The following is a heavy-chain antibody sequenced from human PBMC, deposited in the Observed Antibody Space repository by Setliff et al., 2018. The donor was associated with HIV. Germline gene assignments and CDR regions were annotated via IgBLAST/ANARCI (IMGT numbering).Heavy chain of an antibody. CDR2: ISYDGSNK. D-gene: IGHD3-22*01. CDR1: GFTFSHFY. V-gene: IGHV3-30-3*01. J-gene: IGHJ5*02. CDR3: ARDHRPYFYDKAWFDP. Sequence: PGGSLRLSCAASGFTFSHFYMAWIRQAPGKGLEWVAVISYDGSNKYYADSVKGRFTISRDNAKNSLYLQMNSLRAEDTAVYYCARDHRPYFYDKAWFDPWGQGTLVTVSS.